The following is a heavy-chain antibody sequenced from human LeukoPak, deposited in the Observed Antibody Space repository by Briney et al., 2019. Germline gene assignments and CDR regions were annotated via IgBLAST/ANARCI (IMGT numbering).Heavy chain of an antibody. CDR3: AKGEELGYCSSTSCYTHWFDP. J-gene: IGHJ5*02. CDR2: ISWNSGSI. D-gene: IGHD2-2*02. V-gene: IGHV3-9*01. CDR1: GFTFDDYA. Sequence: GRSLRLSCAASGFTFDDYAMHWVRQAPGKGLEWVSGISWNSGSIGYADSVKGRFTISRDNAKNSLYLQMNSLRAEDTALYYCAKGEELGYCSSTSCYTHWFDPWGQGTLVTVSS.